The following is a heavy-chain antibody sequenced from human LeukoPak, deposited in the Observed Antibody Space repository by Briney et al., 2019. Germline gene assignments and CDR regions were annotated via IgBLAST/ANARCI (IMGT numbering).Heavy chain of an antibody. CDR2: LDLEGGET. J-gene: IGHJ4*02. Sequence: ASVKVSFKVSGYSLTVLSKYWVRRAPGKGREWMGGLDLEGGETIYAQKFEGRVTMTEDTSTDTVYMELRSLQSDDTAVYYCAMGDPYQLLEEWGQGTLVTVSS. V-gene: IGHV1-24*01. CDR3: AMGDPYQLLEE. CDR1: GYSLTVLS. D-gene: IGHD2-2*01.